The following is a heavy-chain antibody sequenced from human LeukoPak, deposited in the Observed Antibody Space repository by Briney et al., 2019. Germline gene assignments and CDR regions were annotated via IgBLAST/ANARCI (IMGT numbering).Heavy chain of an antibody. D-gene: IGHD6-19*01. CDR3: ARPGDIAVADRFDY. J-gene: IGHJ4*02. CDR2: IYYSGST. Sequence: PSETLSLTCTVSGGSISSSSYYWGWIRQPPGTGLEWIGSIYYSGSTYYNPSLKSRVTISVDTSKNQFSLKLSSVTAADTAVYYCARPGDIAVADRFDYWGQGTLATVSS. V-gene: IGHV4-39*01. CDR1: GGSISSSSYY.